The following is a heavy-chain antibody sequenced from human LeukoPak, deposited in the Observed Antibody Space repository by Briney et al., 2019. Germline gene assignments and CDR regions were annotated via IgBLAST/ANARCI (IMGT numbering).Heavy chain of an antibody. Sequence: SETLSLTXTVSGGSISSYYWSWIRQPPGKGLEWIGYIYYSGSTNYNASLTSRGTISVATSKNQFSLKLSSVTAADTAVYYCARVAGGSSSSSPYYYYYYMDVWGKGTTVTVSS. J-gene: IGHJ6*03. CDR3: ARVAGGSSSSSPYYYYYYMDV. CDR1: GGSISSYY. D-gene: IGHD6-6*01. CDR2: IYYSGST. V-gene: IGHV4-59*01.